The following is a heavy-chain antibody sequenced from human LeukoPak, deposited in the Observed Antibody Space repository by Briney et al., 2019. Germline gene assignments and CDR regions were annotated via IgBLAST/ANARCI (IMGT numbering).Heavy chain of an antibody. V-gene: IGHV3-21*01. CDR1: GFNFHDYA. J-gene: IGHJ4*02. CDR2: ISSSSSYI. D-gene: IGHD6-13*01. Sequence: GGSLRLSCSGSGFNFHDYAVTWVRQAPGKGLEWVSSISSSSSYIYYADSVKGRFTISRDNAKNSLYLQMNCLRAEDTAVYYCARDRARGAAAGTADYWGQGTLVTVSS. CDR3: ARDRARGAAAGTADY.